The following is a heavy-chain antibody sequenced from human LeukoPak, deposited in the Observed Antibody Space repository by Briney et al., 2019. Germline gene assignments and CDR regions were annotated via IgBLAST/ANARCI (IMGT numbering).Heavy chain of an antibody. J-gene: IGHJ5*02. CDR3: ARASDPWLQLT. CDR1: GFTFSHYW. Sequence: GGSLRLSCAAPGFTFSHYWMIWVRKAPGKGLEGVGNIKQDGSEKRYADSVRGRFSISRDNAQTSLYLQMNSLRVEDTAVYYCARASDPWLQLTWGQGTLVSVSS. CDR2: IKQDGSEK. D-gene: IGHD5-24*01. V-gene: IGHV3-7*05.